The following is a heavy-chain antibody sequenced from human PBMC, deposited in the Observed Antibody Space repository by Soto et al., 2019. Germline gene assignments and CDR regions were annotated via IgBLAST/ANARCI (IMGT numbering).Heavy chain of an antibody. V-gene: IGHV4-4*02. D-gene: IGHD3-22*01. J-gene: IGHJ6*02. CDR1: GCSVISNQW. CDR3: AVSGYYNDYQYGMDV. CDR2: IYHSGST. Sequence: SDTLYLTCAFSGCSVISNQWGGWVRQPPGKGLEWIGEIYHSGSTNYHLSLKSRVTISVDKSKNQFSLKLSSVTAADTAVYYCAVSGYYNDYQYGMDVWGQGTTVS.